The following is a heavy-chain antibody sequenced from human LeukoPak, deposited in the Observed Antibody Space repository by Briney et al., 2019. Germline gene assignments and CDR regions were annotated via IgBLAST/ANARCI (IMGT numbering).Heavy chain of an antibody. V-gene: IGHV3-30*18. CDR2: ISYDGSNK. J-gene: IGHJ5*02. CDR3: AKVKVAGKMYNWFDP. D-gene: IGHD6-19*01. CDR1: GFTFSSYG. Sequence: GGSLRLSCAASGFTFSSYGMHWVRQAPGKGLEWVAVISYDGSNKYYADSVKGRFTISRDNTKNTLYLQMNSVRVEDTAVYYCAKVKVAGKMYNWFDPWGQGTLVTVSS.